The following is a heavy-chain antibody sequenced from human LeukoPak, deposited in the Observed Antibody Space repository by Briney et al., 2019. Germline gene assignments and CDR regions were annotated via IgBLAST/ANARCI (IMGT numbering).Heavy chain of an antibody. CDR3: AKARYDGEVMIAATDY. CDR1: GFTFSSYA. CDR2: ISGSGAAT. V-gene: IGHV3-23*01. D-gene: IGHD2-15*01. Sequence: GSLRLSCAASGFTFSSYAISWVRQARGKGLEWVSTISGSGAATYYADSVKGRFTISRDNSKNTLYLQMNSLRADDTAVYYCAKARYDGEVMIAATDYWGQGTLVTVSS. J-gene: IGHJ4*02.